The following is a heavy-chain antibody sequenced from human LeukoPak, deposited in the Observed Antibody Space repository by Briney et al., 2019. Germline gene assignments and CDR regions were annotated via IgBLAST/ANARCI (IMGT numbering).Heavy chain of an antibody. CDR3: AKDTEYYYDSSGYYYYDY. D-gene: IGHD3-22*01. V-gene: IGHV3-23*01. Sequence: GGSLRLSCAASGFTFSSYAMSWVRQAPGKGLEWVSAISGSGGSTYYADSVKGRFTISRDNSKNTLYLQMNSLRAEDTAVYYCAKDTEYYYDSSGYYYYDYWGQGTLVTVSS. J-gene: IGHJ4*02. CDR1: GFTFSSYA. CDR2: ISGSGGST.